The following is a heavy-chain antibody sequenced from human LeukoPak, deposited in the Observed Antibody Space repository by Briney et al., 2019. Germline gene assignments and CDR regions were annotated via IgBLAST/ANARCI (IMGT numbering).Heavy chain of an antibody. Sequence: GGSLRLSCAASGFTFSSYSMNWVRQAPGKGLEWVSSISSSSYIYYADSVKGRFTISRDNAKNSLYLQMNSLRAEDTAVYYCAREGWNSGYYYYMDVWGKGTTVTVSS. V-gene: IGHV3-21*01. CDR1: GFTFSSYS. J-gene: IGHJ6*03. CDR2: ISSSSYI. CDR3: AREGWNSGYYYYMDV. D-gene: IGHD1-7*01.